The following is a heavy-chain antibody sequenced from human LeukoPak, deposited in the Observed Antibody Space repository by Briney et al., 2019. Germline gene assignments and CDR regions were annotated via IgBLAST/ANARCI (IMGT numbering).Heavy chain of an antibody. J-gene: IGHJ4*02. CDR3: ARLSGYYGSGIDY. CDR2: IYCSGST. V-gene: IGHV4-59*01. CDR1: GGSISSYY. Sequence: SETLSLTCTVSGGSISSYYWSWIRQPPGKGLEWIGYIYCSGSTNYNPSLKSRVTISVDTSKNQFSLKLSSVTAADTAVYYCARLSGYYGSGIDYWGQGTLVTVSS. D-gene: IGHD3-10*01.